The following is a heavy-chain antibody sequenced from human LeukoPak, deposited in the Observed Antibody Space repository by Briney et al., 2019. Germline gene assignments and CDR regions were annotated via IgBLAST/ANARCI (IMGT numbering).Heavy chain of an antibody. CDR2: IYYSGST. V-gene: IGHV4-59*08. Sequence: PSETLSLTCTVSGGSISSYYWSWIRQPPGKGLEWIGYIYYSGSTNYNPSLKSRVTISVDTSKNQFSLKLSSVTAADTAVYYCARHQTTTNEASDPWGQGTLVTVSS. J-gene: IGHJ5*02. CDR1: GGSISSYY. D-gene: IGHD1-1*01. CDR3: ARHQTTTNEASDP.